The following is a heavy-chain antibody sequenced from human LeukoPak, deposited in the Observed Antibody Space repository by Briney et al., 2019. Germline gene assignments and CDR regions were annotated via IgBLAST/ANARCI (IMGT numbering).Heavy chain of an antibody. CDR1: GFIVSSNY. CDR3: SRAATLAGPFDF. Sequence: GGSLRLSCAASGFIVSSNYMSWVRQAPGKGLEWVSTIYSGGSTYYADSVKGRFTISRGNSQNTLYLQMNSLRAEDTALYYCSRAATLAGPFDFWGQGTLVTVSA. CDR2: IYSGGST. D-gene: IGHD6-13*01. J-gene: IGHJ4*01. V-gene: IGHV3-53*01.